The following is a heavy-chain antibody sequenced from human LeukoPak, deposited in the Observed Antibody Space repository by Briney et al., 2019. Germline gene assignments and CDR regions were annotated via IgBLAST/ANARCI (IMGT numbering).Heavy chain of an antibody. CDR2: IYYSGST. CDR1: GGSISSYY. D-gene: IGHD2-15*01. CDR3: ARSGRYCSGGSCYSPYYFDY. V-gene: IGHV4-59*01. J-gene: IGHJ4*02. Sequence: PSETLSLTCTVSGGSISSYYWSWIRQPPGKGLEWIGYIYYSGSTNYNPSLKSRVTISVDTSKNQFSLKLSSVTVADTAVYYCARSGRYCSGGSCYSPYYFDYWGQGTLVTVSS.